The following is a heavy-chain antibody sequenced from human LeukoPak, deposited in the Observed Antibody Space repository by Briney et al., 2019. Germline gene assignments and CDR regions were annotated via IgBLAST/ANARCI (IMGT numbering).Heavy chain of an antibody. CDR2: ISDSGGST. Sequence: GGSLRLSCAASGFTFSSYAISWVRQAPGKGLEWVSTISDSGGSTYYADSVKGRFTISRDNSKNTLYLQMNSLRAEDTAVYYCAKAESPPPDWFDYWGQGTLVTVSS. CDR1: GFTFSSYA. CDR3: AKAESPPPDWFDY. D-gene: IGHD3-9*01. J-gene: IGHJ4*02. V-gene: IGHV3-23*01.